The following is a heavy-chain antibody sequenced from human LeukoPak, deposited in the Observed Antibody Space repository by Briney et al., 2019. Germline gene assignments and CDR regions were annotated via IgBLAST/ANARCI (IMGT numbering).Heavy chain of an antibody. CDR1: GLTFSSYG. CDR2: IRYDGSNK. CDR3: AKDRRYCSSTSCPPSYYFDY. Sequence: GGSLRLSGEAPGLTFSSYGMHWVRQAPGKGLEWVAFIRYDGSNKYYADSVKGRFTISRDNSKNTLYLQMNSLKAETTPVNTCAKDRRYCSSTSCPPSYYFDYWGQGTLVTVSS. D-gene: IGHD2-2*01. V-gene: IGHV3-30*02. J-gene: IGHJ4*02.